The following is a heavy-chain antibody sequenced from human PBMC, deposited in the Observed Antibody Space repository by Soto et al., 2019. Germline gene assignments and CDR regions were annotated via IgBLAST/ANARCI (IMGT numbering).Heavy chain of an antibody. J-gene: IGHJ4*02. CDR2: ISGSNNST. V-gene: IGHV3-23*01. CDR3: ARDYLEDL. CDR1: GITFSTYS. Sequence: PXGSLIGSWASSGITFSTYSRTWVRQAPGKGLDWVSVISGSNNSTYYADSVKGRFTISRDNSKNTLYLQMNSLRAEDTAVYYCARDYLEDLWGQRTLVTVSS.